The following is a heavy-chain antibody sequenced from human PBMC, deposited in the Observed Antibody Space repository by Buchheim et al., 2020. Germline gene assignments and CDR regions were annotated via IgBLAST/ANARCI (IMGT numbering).Heavy chain of an antibody. J-gene: IGHJ4*02. CDR1: GDSISGFY. V-gene: IGHV4-59*01. Sequence: QVQLQESGPGLVKPSETLSLTCTVSGDSISGFYWSWIRQPPGRGLESVANVFYSGGVTQNPSLESRVAVLVDRSTNQFSLNLKSVTAADTAVYYCARQPAGGYYFDSWGPGIL. CDR3: ARQPAGGYYFDS. D-gene: IGHD1-14*01. CDR2: VFYSGGV.